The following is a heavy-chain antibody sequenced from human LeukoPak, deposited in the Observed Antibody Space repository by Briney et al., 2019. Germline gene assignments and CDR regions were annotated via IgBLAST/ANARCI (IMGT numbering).Heavy chain of an antibody. CDR1: GFTFSSYA. V-gene: IGHV3-23*01. D-gene: IGHD5-18*01. J-gene: IGHJ4*02. CDR3: AGGTWIQLWLDY. Sequence: GGSLRLSCAASGFTFSSYAMSWVRQAPGKGLEWVSGISASGGITYYAESVKGRFTISRDNSKNTLYLQMNSLRAEDTAVYYCAGGTWIQLWLDYWGQGTLVTVSS. CDR2: ISASGGIT.